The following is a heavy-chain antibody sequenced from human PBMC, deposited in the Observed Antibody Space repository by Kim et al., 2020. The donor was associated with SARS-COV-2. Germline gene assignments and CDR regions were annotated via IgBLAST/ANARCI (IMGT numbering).Heavy chain of an antibody. D-gene: IGHD6-19*01. CDR1: GGSVSSGSYY. V-gene: IGHV4-61*01. Sequence: SETLSLTCTVSGGSVSSGSYYWSWIRQPPGKGLEWIGYIYYSGSTNYNPSLKSRVTISVDTSKNQFSLKLSSVTAADTAVYYCARDCREQWPTPYGMDVWGQGTTVTVSS. J-gene: IGHJ6*02. CDR3: ARDCREQWPTPYGMDV. CDR2: IYYSGST.